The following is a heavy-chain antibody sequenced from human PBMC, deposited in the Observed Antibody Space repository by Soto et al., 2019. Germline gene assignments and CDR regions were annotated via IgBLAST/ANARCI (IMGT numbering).Heavy chain of an antibody. V-gene: IGHV4-34*01. CDR1: GGSFSGYY. Sequence: ASETLSLTCAVYGGSFSGYYWSWIRQPPGKGLEWIGEINHSGSTNYNPSLKSRVTISVDTSKNQFSLKLSSVTAADTAVYYCARGPVPNVYWGQGTLVTVSS. CDR3: ARGPVPNVY. D-gene: IGHD2-2*01. J-gene: IGHJ4*02. CDR2: INHSGST.